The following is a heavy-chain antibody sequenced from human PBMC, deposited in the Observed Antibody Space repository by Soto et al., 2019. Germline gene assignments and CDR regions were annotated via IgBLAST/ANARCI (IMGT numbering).Heavy chain of an antibody. CDR2: IYSGGST. D-gene: IGHD3-10*01. J-gene: IGHJ4*02. CDR1: GFTVSSHY. CDR3: ARGRQYSYYYGSRIFDY. Sequence: EVQLVESGGGLIQPGGSLRLSCAASGFTVSSHYMSWVRQAPGKGLEWVSVIYSGGSTYYADSVKRRFTISRDNSKNTLYLQMNSLRAEDTAVYYCARGRQYSYYYGSRIFDYWGQGTLVTVSS. V-gene: IGHV3-53*01.